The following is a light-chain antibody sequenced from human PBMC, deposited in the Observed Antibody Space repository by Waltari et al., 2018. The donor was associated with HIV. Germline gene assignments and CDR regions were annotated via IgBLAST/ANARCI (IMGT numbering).Light chain of an antibody. CDR2: DNK. V-gene: IGLV1-51*01. CDR1: SSNIGSNF. J-gene: IGLJ1*01. CDR3: GTWDNRLNAYV. Sequence: QSVLTQAPSVSAAPGQKIAISCSGASSNIGSNFVSWYQQFPGRAPQLLIYDNKRRPSEIPDRVAGSKSGTSATLDITGLQTGDEADYYCGTWDNRLNAYVFGSGTEVTVL.